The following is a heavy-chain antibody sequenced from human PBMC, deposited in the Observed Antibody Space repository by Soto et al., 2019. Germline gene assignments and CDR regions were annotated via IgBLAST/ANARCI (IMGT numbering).Heavy chain of an antibody. CDR3: AKDRVGIAAAGGKDYYYGMDV. D-gene: IGHD6-13*01. Sequence: QVQLVESGGGVVQPGRSLRLSCAASGFTFSSYGMHWVRQAPGKGLGWVAVISYDGSNKYYADSVQGRFTISRDNSKNTLYLQMNRLRAEDTAVYYCAKDRVGIAAAGGKDYYYGMDVWGQGTTVTVSS. CDR1: GFTFSSYG. V-gene: IGHV3-30*18. J-gene: IGHJ6*02. CDR2: ISYDGSNK.